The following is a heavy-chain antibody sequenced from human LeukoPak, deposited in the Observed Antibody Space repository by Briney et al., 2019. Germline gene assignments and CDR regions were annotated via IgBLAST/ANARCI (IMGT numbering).Heavy chain of an antibody. CDR3: ARGDKGYGGTYDY. J-gene: IGHJ4*02. CDR2: IYTSGST. Sequence: SETLSLTCTVSGGSISSGSYFWSWIRQPAGKGLEWIGRIYTSGSTNYNPSLKSRVTISVDTSKNQFSLKLSSVTAADTAVYYCARGDKGYGGTYDYWGQGTLVTVSS. CDR1: GGSISSGSYF. D-gene: IGHD4-23*01. V-gene: IGHV4-61*02.